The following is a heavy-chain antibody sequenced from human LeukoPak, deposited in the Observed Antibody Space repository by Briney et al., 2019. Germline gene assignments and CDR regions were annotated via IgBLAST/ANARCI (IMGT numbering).Heavy chain of an antibody. CDR1: GYTFTSYG. D-gene: IGHD3-9*01. V-gene: IGHV1-18*01. J-gene: IGHJ4*02. CDR2: ISAYNGNT. Sequence: GASVKVSCKASGYTFTSYGFSWVRQAPGQGLEWMGWISAYNGNTNYAQKLQGRVTMTTDTSTSTAYMELRSLRSDDTAVYYCARTYWYYDILTGYDYWGQGTLVTVSS. CDR3: ARTYWYYDILTGYDY.